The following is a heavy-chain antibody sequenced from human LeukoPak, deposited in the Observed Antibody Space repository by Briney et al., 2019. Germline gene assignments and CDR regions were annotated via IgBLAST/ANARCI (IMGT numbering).Heavy chain of an antibody. V-gene: IGHV3-15*01. CDR3: TKVGVYYYDA. Sequence: GGSLRLSCTASGLTFSNSWMTWVRQVPGKGVEWVGRIRSMSAGGTVDYAAPVQGRFTISRDDSKNTVYLHMNSLRTEDTAIYYCTKVGVYYYDAWGQGTLVTVSS. D-gene: IGHD2-8*01. J-gene: IGHJ4*02. CDR2: IRSMSAGGTV. CDR1: GLTFSNSW.